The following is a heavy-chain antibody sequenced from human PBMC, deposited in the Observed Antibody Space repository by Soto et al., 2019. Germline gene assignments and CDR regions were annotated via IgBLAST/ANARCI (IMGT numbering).Heavy chain of an antibody. Sequence: ASVKVSCKASGYTFTSYGISWVRQAPGQGLEWMGWISAYNGNTNYAQKLQGRVTMTTDTSTSTAYTELRSLRSDDTAVYYCARVCDASSGCYFQHWGQGTLVTVSS. D-gene: IGHD3-22*01. CDR1: GYTFTSYG. CDR3: ARVCDASSGCYFQH. J-gene: IGHJ1*01. V-gene: IGHV1-18*01. CDR2: ISAYNGNT.